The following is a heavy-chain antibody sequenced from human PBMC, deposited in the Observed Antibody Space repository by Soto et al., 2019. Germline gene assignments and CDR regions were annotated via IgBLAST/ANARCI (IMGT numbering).Heavy chain of an antibody. V-gene: IGHV3-23*01. D-gene: IGHD3-3*01. Sequence: LRLSFAASGFTFSSYAMSWVRQAPGKGLEWVSAISGSGGSTYYADSVKGRFTISRDNSKNTLYLQMNSLRAEDTAVYYCAKDSFTIFGVVIISGMDVWGQGTTVTVSS. J-gene: IGHJ6*02. CDR1: GFTFSSYA. CDR2: ISGSGGST. CDR3: AKDSFTIFGVVIISGMDV.